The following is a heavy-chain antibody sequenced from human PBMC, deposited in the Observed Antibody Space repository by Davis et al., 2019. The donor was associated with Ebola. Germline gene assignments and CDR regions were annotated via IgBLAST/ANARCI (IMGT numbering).Heavy chain of an antibody. CDR1: GFTFDDYG. Sequence: PGGSLRLSCVASGFTFDDYGMHWVRQTPGKGLEWVSGISWNGGVIDYTDSVKGRFTISRDNAKNTLYLQMNSLRAEDTAVYFCARGAAGSGVYFDPWGQGTLVTVSS. D-gene: IGHD2-15*01. CDR3: ARGAAGSGVYFDP. V-gene: IGHV3-9*01. J-gene: IGHJ5*02. CDR2: ISWNGGVI.